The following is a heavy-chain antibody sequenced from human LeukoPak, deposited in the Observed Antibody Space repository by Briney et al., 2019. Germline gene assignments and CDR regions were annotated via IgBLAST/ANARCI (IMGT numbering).Heavy chain of an antibody. CDR2: IYYSGST. CDR1: GGSMINNY. CDR3: ARGGKWELLRRFDP. V-gene: IGHV4-59*12. J-gene: IGHJ5*02. D-gene: IGHD1-26*01. Sequence: SSETLSLTCTVSGGSMINNYWSWIRQPPGKGLEWIGYIYYSGSTNYNPSLKSRVTISVDTSKNQFSLKLSSVTAADTAVYYCARGGKWELLRRFDPWGQGTLVTVSS.